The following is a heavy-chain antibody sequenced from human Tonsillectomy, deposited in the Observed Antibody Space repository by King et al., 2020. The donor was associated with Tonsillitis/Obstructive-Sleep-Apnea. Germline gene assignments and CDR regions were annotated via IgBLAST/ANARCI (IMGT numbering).Heavy chain of an antibody. CDR1: GYTFTGYY. J-gene: IGHJ4*02. Sequence: VQLVESGAEVKKPGASVKVSCKAAGYTFTGYYLHWVRKAPGQGLEWMGRINPNSCGTNYAQKFQGRVTMTRDTSISTAYMELSRLRSDDTAVYYCARVKGLRYFDWLLNYWGQGTLVTVSS. D-gene: IGHD3-9*01. CDR2: INPNSCGT. CDR3: ARVKGLRYFDWLLNY. V-gene: IGHV1-2*06.